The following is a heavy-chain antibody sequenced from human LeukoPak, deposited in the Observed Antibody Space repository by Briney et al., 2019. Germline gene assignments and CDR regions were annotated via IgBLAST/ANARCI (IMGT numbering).Heavy chain of an antibody. V-gene: IGHV3-23*01. Sequence: GGSLRLSCAASGFTFSSYAMSWVRQARGKGLEWLSAISGSGGSTYYADSVKGRFTISRDNSKNTLYLQMNSLRAEDTAVYYCAKDHDYKYYFDYWGQGTLVTVSS. J-gene: IGHJ4*02. D-gene: IGHD4-11*01. CDR1: GFTFSSYA. CDR2: ISGSGGST. CDR3: AKDHDYKYYFDY.